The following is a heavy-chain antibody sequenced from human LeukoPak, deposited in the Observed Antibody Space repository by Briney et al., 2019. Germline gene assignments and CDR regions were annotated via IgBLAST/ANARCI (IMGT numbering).Heavy chain of an antibody. CDR3: ARESPSLLYYYYGMDV. Sequence: ASVTVSFTASGYTFTVYAMHWVRQAPGQRLEWMGWINAGNGNTKYSQKFQGRVTITRDTSASTAYMELSSLRSEDTAVYYCARESPSLLYYYYGMDVWGQGTTVTVSS. V-gene: IGHV1-3*01. CDR1: GYTFTVYA. D-gene: IGHD2/OR15-2a*01. J-gene: IGHJ6*02. CDR2: INAGNGNT.